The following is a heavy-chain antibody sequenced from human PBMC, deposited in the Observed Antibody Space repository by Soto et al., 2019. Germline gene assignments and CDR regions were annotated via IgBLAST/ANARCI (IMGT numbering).Heavy chain of an antibody. V-gene: IGHV4-39*01. J-gene: IGHJ4*02. D-gene: IGHD6-19*01. Sequence: SETLSLTCTVSGGSISSYYWSWIRQPPGEGLEWIGSIYYSGSTYYNPSLKSRVTISVDTSKNQFSLKLSSVTAADTAVYYCARQGYSSGWYLDYWGQGTLVTVSS. CDR1: GGSISSYY. CDR3: ARQGYSSGWYLDY. CDR2: IYYSGST.